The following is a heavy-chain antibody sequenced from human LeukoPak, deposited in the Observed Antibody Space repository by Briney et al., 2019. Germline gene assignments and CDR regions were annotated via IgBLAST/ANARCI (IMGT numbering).Heavy chain of an antibody. D-gene: IGHD5-18*01. J-gene: IGHJ4*02. CDR3: ARSYTAMVPFDY. CDR2: IYTSGST. V-gene: IGHV4-4*07. CDR1: GGSISSYY. Sequence: PETLSLTCTVSGGSISSYYWSWIRQPAGKGLEWIGRIYTSGSTNYNPSLKSRVTISVDKSKNQFSLKLSSVTAADTAVYYCARSYTAMVPFDYWGQGTLVTVSS.